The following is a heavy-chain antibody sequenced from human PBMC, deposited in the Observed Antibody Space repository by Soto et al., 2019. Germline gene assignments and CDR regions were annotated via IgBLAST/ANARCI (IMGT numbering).Heavy chain of an antibody. CDR1: GYTFTGYY. J-gene: IGHJ6*02. CDR2: INPNSGGT. CDR3: ARDLRDYDILTGYYKGGMDV. Sequence: ASVKVSCKASGYTFTGYYMHWVRQAPGQGLEWMGWINPNSGGTNYAQKFQGWVTMTRDTSISTAYMELSRLRSDDTAVYYCARDLRDYDILTGYYKGGMDVWGQGTTVTV. D-gene: IGHD3-9*01. V-gene: IGHV1-2*04.